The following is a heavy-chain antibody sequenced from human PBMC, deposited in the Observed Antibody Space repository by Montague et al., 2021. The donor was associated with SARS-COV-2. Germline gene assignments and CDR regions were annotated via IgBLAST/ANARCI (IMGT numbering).Heavy chain of an antibody. Sequence: SETLSLTCTVSGDPITSSSYYWGWIRQSPGRGLECIGSINYNGRTYYXPSLKSRVTISVDAPKDQFSLQLDSMTAADTAVYYCARQRGRGFVVTGFETYFDNWGQGSLVIVSS. J-gene: IGHJ4*02. CDR1: GDPITSSSYY. CDR2: INYNGRT. CDR3: ARQRGRGFVVTGFETYFDN. V-gene: IGHV4-39*01. D-gene: IGHD2-15*01.